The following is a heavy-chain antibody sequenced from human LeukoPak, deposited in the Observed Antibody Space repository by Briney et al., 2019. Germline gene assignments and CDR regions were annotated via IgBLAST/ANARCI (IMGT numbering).Heavy chain of an antibody. CDR1: GFPVSSNY. J-gene: IGHJ5*02. V-gene: IGHV3-53*01. CDR2: IYSGGST. CDR3: AREDGYALDP. Sequence: PGGSLSLSCAASGFPVSSNYMSWVRQAPGKGLEWVSVIYSGGSTYYADSVKGRFTISRDNSKNTLYLQMNSLRAEDTAVYYCAREDGYALDPWGQGTLVTVSS. D-gene: IGHD5-24*01.